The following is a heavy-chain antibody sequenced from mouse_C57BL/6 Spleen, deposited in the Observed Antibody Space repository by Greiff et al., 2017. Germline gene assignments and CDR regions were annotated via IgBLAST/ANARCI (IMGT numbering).Heavy chain of an antibody. CDR1: GYTFTSYW. CDR3: AREYYGSSYGYFDV. Sequence: QVQLQQSGAELVRPGSSVKLSCKASGYTFTSYWMHWVKQRPIQGLEWIGNIDPSDSETHYNQKFKDKATLTVDKSSSTAYMQLSSLTSEDSAVYYCAREYYGSSYGYFDVWGTGTTVTVSS. J-gene: IGHJ1*03. V-gene: IGHV1-52*01. D-gene: IGHD1-1*01. CDR2: IDPSDSET.